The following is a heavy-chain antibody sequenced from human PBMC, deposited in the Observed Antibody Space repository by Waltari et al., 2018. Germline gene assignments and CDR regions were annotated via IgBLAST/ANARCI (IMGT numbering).Heavy chain of an antibody. CDR3: ATDHYRQSGYDS. V-gene: IGHV1-24*01. D-gene: IGHD5-12*01. J-gene: IGHJ5*02. CDR2: YVPEDGET. Sequence: QVQLVQSGAEVKKPGASVKVSCKVSGYTLTESPMHWVRQAPGKGLEWMGGYVPEDGETIYAQSFQDRVAMTEDSSTDTAYMELTSLTSEDTAVYYCATDHYRQSGYDSWGQGTLVTVSS. CDR1: GYTLTESP.